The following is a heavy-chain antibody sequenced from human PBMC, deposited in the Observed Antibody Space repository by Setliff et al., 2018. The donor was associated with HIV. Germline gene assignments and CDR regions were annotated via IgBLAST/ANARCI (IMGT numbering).Heavy chain of an antibody. Sequence: ASVKVSCKASGYTFTSYYMHRVRQAPGQGLEWMGIINPAGGNSHYAQKFQGRVTVTRDASTSTVYMDLSRLISDDTAVYYCARESRDIVATIPLDYWGQGTLVTVSS. CDR2: INPAGGNS. CDR1: GYTFTSYY. J-gene: IGHJ4*02. V-gene: IGHV1-46*01. CDR3: ARESRDIVATIPLDY. D-gene: IGHD5-12*01.